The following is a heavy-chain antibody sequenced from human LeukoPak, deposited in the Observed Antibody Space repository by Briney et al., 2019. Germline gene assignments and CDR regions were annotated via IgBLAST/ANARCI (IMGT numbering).Heavy chain of an antibody. CDR1: GGSISSSSYY. CDR3: ARVPTVTFFDY. CDR2: IYYSGST. J-gene: IGHJ4*02. Sequence: SETLSLTCTVSGGSISSSSYYWGWIRQPPGKGLEWIGSIYYSGSTYYNPPLKSRVTISVDTSKNQFSLKLSSVTAADTAVYYCARVPTVTFFDYWGQGTLVTVSS. D-gene: IGHD4-17*01. V-gene: IGHV4-39*01.